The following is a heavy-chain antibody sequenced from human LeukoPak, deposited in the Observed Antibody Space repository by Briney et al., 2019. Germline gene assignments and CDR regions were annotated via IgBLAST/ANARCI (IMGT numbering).Heavy chain of an antibody. CDR3: ARDHRRYCSSTSCSFYFDY. V-gene: IGHV3-33*01. CDR2: IWYDGGNK. D-gene: IGHD2-2*01. CDR1: GFTFSSYG. J-gene: IGHJ4*02. Sequence: PGGSLRLSCAASGFTFSSYGMHWVRQAPGKGLEWVAVIWYDGGNKYYADSVKGRFTISRDNSKNTLYLQMNSLRAEDTAVYYCARDHRRYCSSTSCSFYFDYWGQGTLVTVSS.